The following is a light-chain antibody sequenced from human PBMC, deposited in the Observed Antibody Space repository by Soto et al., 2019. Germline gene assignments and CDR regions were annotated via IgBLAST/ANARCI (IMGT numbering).Light chain of an antibody. Sequence: EIVMPQYPATLSVSLGERSTLSCRASQSVSSNLAWYQLKPGQAPRLLIYGASTRATDIPDRFSGSGSGTEFTLTISSLQPEDFATYYCQQHGQWPITFGQGTRLEN. CDR1: QSVSSN. CDR3: QQHGQWPIT. V-gene: IGKV3D-15*01. J-gene: IGKJ5*01. CDR2: GAS.